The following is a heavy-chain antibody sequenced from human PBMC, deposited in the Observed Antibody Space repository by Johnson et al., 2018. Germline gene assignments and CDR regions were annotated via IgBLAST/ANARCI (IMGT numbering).Heavy chain of an antibody. Sequence: VQLVQSGGGLVQPGGSLRLSCSASGFAFNLYAMSWVRQAPGKGLEWVSTVSSGGTATYYADSVKGRFTISRDNSKNTVYVGMNCRGDEDTAVEYCAEVGGYWDGRNFLHHYFYYMDVWGRGTTVTVSS. V-gene: IGHV3-23*04. J-gene: IGHJ6*03. CDR3: AEVGGYWDGRNFLHHYFYYMDV. CDR1: GFAFNLYA. D-gene: IGHD3-16*01. CDR2: VSSGGTAT.